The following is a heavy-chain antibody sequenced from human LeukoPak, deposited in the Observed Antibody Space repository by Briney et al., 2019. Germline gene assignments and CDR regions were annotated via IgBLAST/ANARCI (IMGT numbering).Heavy chain of an antibody. J-gene: IGHJ3*01. D-gene: IGHD6-13*01. Sequence: SGGSLRLSCAASGFTFSSSGMTWVRQAPGNGLEWVSNIKQGGSETYYADSVKGRFTISRDNSKNSLSLQMNSLRAEHTAVYYCAIFDSRGMSGANVVGTWGQGTLVTVSS. CDR1: GFTFSSSG. CDR3: AIFDSRGMSGANVVGT. CDR2: IKQGGSET. V-gene: IGHV3-7*01.